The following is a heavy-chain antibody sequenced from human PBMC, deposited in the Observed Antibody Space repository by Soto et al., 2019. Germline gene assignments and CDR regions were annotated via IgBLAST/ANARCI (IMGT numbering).Heavy chain of an antibody. CDR3: ARLGEVVVAALYYYYMDV. Sequence: SETLSLTCTVSGGSISSYYWSWIRQPPGKGLEWIGYIYYSGSTNYNPSLKSRVTISVDTSKNQFSLKLSSVTAADTAVYYCARLGEVVVAALYYYYMDVWGKGTTVTVSS. V-gene: IGHV4-59*08. D-gene: IGHD2-15*01. CDR1: GGSISSYY. J-gene: IGHJ6*03. CDR2: IYYSGST.